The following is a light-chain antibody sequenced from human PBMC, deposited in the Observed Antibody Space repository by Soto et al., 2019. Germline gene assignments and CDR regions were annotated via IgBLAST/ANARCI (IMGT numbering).Light chain of an antibody. CDR3: SSYTSSITLV. J-gene: IGLJ2*01. V-gene: IGLV2-14*01. Sequence: QSALTQPASVSGSPGQSITISCTGTSSDVGGYNHVSWYQQHPGKAPKLMIYDVTNRPSGVSNCFSGSKSGNTASLTISGLQAEDEADYYCSSYTSSITLVFGRGTKLTVL. CDR1: SSDVGGYNH. CDR2: DVT.